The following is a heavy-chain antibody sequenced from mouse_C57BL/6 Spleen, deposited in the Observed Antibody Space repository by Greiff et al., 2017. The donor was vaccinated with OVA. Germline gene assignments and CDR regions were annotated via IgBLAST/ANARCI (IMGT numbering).Heavy chain of an antibody. CDR3: VRQRGNYEGAMDY. Sequence: VQLKQSGGGLVQPKGSLKLSCAASGFSFNTYAMNWVRQAPGKGLEWVARIRSKSNNYATYYADSVKDRFTISRDDSESMLYLQMNNLKTEDTAMYYCVRQRGNYEGAMDYWGQGTSVTVSS. J-gene: IGHJ4*01. CDR2: IRSKSNNYAT. D-gene: IGHD2-1*01. V-gene: IGHV10-1*01. CDR1: GFSFNTYA.